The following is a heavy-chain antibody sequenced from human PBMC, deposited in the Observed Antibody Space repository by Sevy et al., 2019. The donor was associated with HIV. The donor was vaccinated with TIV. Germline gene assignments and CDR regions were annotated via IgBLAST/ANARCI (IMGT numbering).Heavy chain of an antibody. Sequence: SETLSLTCAVYGGSFSGYYWSWIRQPPGKGLEWIGEINHSGSTNYNPSLKSRVTISVDTSKNQFSLKLSSVTAADTAVYYCASVTFGGVIVTQRFDYWGQGTLVTVSS. J-gene: IGHJ4*02. CDR3: ASVTFGGVIVTQRFDY. D-gene: IGHD3-16*02. CDR1: GGSFSGYY. V-gene: IGHV4-34*01. CDR2: INHSGST.